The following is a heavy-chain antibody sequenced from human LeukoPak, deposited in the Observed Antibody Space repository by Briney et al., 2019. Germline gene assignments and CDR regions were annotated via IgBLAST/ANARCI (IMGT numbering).Heavy chain of an antibody. CDR1: GGSISSHY. CDR2: IYYSGST. CDR3: AREIEMATILDYYYYYMDV. D-gene: IGHD5-24*01. Sequence: SETLSLTCTVSGGSISSHYWSWIRQPPGKGLEWIGYIYYSGSTNYNPSLKSRVTISVDTSKNQFSLKPSSVTAADTAVYYCAREIEMATILDYYYYYMDVWGKGTTVTVSS. V-gene: IGHV4-59*11. J-gene: IGHJ6*03.